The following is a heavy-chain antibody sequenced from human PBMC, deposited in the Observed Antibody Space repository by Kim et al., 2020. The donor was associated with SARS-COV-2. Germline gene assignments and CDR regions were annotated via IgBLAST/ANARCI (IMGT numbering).Heavy chain of an antibody. CDR1: GFTFSNYA. Sequence: GGSLRLSCTASGFTFSNYALSWVRQAPGKGLEWVSTLISSTTYIFYADSVKGRFTVSGDSAKNSLSLQMNSLRADDTAVYYCAREEVAMVRGVIGYYYG. CDR3: AREEVAMVRGVIGYYYG. D-gene: IGHD3-10*01. CDR2: LISSTTYI. J-gene: IGHJ6*01. V-gene: IGHV3-21*01.